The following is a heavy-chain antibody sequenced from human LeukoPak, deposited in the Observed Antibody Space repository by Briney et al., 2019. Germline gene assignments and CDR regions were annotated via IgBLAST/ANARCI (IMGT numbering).Heavy chain of an antibody. J-gene: IGHJ3*02. CDR1: GGSISSGGYY. CDR2: IYHSGST. Sequence: SETLSLTCTVSGGSISSGGYYWSWIRQPPGKGLEWIGYIYHSGSTYYNPSLKSRVTISVDRSKNQFSLKLSSVTAADTAVYYCARESYDDAFDIWGQGTMVTVSS. CDR3: ARESYDDAFDI. D-gene: IGHD3-22*01. V-gene: IGHV4-30-2*01.